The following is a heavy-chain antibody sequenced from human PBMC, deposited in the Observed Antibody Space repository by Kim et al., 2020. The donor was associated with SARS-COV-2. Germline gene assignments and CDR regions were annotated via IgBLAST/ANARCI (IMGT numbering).Heavy chain of an antibody. J-gene: IGHJ2*01. Sequence: SETLSLTCTVSGGSISSGGYYWSWIRQHPGKGLEWIGYIYYSGSTYYNPSLKSRVTISVDTSKNQFSLKLSSVTAADTAVYYCARDQLRGFGDYDILTGYLSPDWYFDLWGRGTLVTVSS. D-gene: IGHD3-9*01. V-gene: IGHV4-31*03. CDR1: GGSISSGGYY. CDR3: ARDQLRGFGDYDILTGYLSPDWYFDL. CDR2: IYYSGST.